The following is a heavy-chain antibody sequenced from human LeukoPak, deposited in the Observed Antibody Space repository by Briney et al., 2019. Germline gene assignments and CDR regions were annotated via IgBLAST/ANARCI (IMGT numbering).Heavy chain of an antibody. D-gene: IGHD6-19*01. V-gene: IGHV4-39*01. CDR3: ARRTSGWNPNFDY. CDR1: GGSISSTYY. CDR2: IFYSGST. Sequence: SETLFLTCTVSGGSISSTYYWGWIRQPPGKGLEWIGSIFYSGSTYYNPSLKSRVTISIDMSKNQFSLRLSSVTAADTAVYYCARRTSGWNPNFDYWGQGTLVTVSS. J-gene: IGHJ4*02.